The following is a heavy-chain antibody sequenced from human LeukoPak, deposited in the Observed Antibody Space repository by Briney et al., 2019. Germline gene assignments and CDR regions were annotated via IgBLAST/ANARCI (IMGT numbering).Heavy chain of an antibody. CDR3: ARDEVGATFDY. V-gene: IGHV3-66*02. J-gene: IGHJ4*02. D-gene: IGHD1-26*01. Sequence: GGSLRLSCAASGFTVSSNYMSWVRQAPGKGLEWVSVIYSGGSTYYADSVRGRFTISRDNSRNTLYLQMNSLRAEDTAVYYCARDEVGATFDYWGQGTLATVSS. CDR2: IYSGGST. CDR1: GFTVSSNY.